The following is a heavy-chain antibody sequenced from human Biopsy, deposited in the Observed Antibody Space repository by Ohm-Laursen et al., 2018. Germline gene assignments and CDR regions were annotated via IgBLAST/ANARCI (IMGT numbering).Heavy chain of an antibody. CDR2: IYPNSGDT. CDR1: GYTFTYPY. D-gene: IGHD3-3*01. J-gene: IGHJ4*02. Sequence: ASVKVSCKASGYTFTYPYLHWVRQAPGQGIEWMGSIYPNSGDTDFAQKFQGRVSMTRDTSVSTACLELSSLRSDDTAIYYCARDLLEWSLPSWGQGTLVTVSS. V-gene: IGHV1-2*02. CDR3: ARDLLEWSLPS.